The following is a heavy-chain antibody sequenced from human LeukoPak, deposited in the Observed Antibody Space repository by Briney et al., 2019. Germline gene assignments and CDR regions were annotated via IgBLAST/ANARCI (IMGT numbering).Heavy chain of an antibody. CDR1: GFSFSDHY. Sequence: PGGSLRLSCAASGFSFSDHYMGWIRQAPGKGLEWVAFITSKAYGGTTEYAESVTGRFTISRDAPRSPASLPMNSVQDEDTAVYYCNRGGAILFDYWGQGTLVTVSS. CDR3: NRGGAILFDY. D-gene: IGHD2-21*01. J-gene: IGHJ4*02. CDR2: ITSKAYGGTT. V-gene: IGHV3-49*03.